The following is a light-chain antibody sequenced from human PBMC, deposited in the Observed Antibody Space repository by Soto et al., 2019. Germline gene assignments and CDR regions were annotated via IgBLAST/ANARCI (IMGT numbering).Light chain of an antibody. V-gene: IGLV2-8*01. CDR3: SSRTARSYV. CDR1: SSDVGGYNY. Sequence: QSALTQPPSASGSPGQSVTISCTGTSSDVGGYNYVSWYQQHPGKAPKLMIYEVNKRPSAVPERFSGSKSGNTASLTVSGLQAEDEADYYCSSRTARSYVFGTGTKLTVL. J-gene: IGLJ1*01. CDR2: EVN.